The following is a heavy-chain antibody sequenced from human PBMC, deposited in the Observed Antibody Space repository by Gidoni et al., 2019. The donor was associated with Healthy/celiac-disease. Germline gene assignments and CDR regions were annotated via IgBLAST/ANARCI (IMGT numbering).Heavy chain of an antibody. CDR2: IYNSGST. D-gene: IGHD4-4*01. Sequence: QLPLPESGPGLVQPSETLYITCTVSDGSFSSSSYYWGWIRQPPGKGLEWIGSIYNSGSTYDNPYLKKRVTISVDATKNKIALKLSSVTAADTAVYYCARVRDYSNVAGYDFDYWGQGTLVTVSS. CDR1: DGSFSSSSYY. J-gene: IGHJ4*01. CDR3: ARVRDYSNVAGYDFDY. V-gene: IGHV4-39*07.